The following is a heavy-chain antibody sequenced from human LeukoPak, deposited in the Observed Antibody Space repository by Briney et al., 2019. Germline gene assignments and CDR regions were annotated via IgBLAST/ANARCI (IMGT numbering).Heavy chain of an antibody. V-gene: IGHV1-18*01. J-gene: IGHJ4*02. CDR3: VRDSITYGDYFDY. CDR1: GYTFTSYG. Sequence: GASAKVSCKASGYTFTSYGISWVRQAPGQGLEWMGWISAYSGDTNYAHKFQGRVTMTTDTSTSTAYMELRSLRSDVTAVYYCVRDSITYGDYFDYWGQGTLVTVSS. CDR2: ISAYSGDT. D-gene: IGHD4-17*01.